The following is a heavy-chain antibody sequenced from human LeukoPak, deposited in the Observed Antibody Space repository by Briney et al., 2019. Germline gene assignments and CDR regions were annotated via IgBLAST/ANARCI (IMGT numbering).Heavy chain of an antibody. CDR3: ARGSKVNVYYFDS. V-gene: IGHV3-53*01. J-gene: IGHJ4*02. CDR2: IYSDGST. Sequence: GGSLRLSCAASGFTVSFNYINWVRQAPGKGPEWVSVIYSDGSTYYADSVAGRFTISRDSSKNTVYLQMNSLRAEDTAVYYCARGSKVNVYYFDSWGQGALVTVSS. D-gene: IGHD4-11*01. CDR1: GFTVSFNY.